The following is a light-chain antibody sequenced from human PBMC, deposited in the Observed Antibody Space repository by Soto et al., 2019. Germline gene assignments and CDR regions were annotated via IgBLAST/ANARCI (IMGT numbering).Light chain of an antibody. CDR2: GAS. CDR1: QSVRSN. Sequence: EIVMTQSPATLSVSPVERATVSCRASQSVRSNLAWYQQKPGQAPSLLIYGASTRATGIPARFSGSGSGTEFTLTISSLHSEDFAVYYCQQYINWPPITFGQGTRLEIK. V-gene: IGKV3-15*01. J-gene: IGKJ5*01. CDR3: QQYINWPPIT.